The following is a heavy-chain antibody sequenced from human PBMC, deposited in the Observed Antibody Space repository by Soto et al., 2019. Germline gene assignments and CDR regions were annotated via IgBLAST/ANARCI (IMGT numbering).Heavy chain of an antibody. Sequence: ASVKVSCKASGYTFTSYDINWVRQATGQGLEWMGWMNPNSGNTGYAQKFQGRVTMTRNTSISTAYMELSSLRSEDTAVYYCWGSSKYYYGMDVWGQGTTVTVS. J-gene: IGHJ6*02. CDR3: WGSSKYYYGMDV. CDR1: GYTFTSYD. D-gene: IGHD6-6*01. CDR2: MNPNSGNT. V-gene: IGHV1-8*01.